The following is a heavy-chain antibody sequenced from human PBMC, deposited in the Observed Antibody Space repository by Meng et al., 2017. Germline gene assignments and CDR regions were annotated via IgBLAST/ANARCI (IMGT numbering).Heavy chain of an antibody. J-gene: IGHJ4*02. CDR1: GGSISSSSYY. D-gene: IGHD3-22*01. CDR3: ARHRLVSGGYYHYFDY. CDR2: IYYSGSA. Sequence: QLQLQESGPGLVKPAETLSLTCPVSGGSISSSSYYWGWIRQPPGKGLEWIGGIYYSGSANYNPSLMSRVTIYVDTSKNQFSLKLSSVTATDTAVYYCARHRLVSGGYYHYFDYWGQGTLVTVSS. V-gene: IGHV4-39*01.